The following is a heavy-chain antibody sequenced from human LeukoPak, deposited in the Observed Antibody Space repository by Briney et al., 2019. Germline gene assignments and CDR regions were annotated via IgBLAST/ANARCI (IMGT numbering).Heavy chain of an antibody. V-gene: IGHV3-23*01. Sequence: PGGSLRLSCATAAFTFRSYDMSWVRQAPGKGLEWVSTISGSGGSTYYADSVKGRFTISRDNSKNTLYLQMNSLRAEDTGLYYLGKDIGRVDCDSSGYHDDWGQGTLVTVSS. CDR3: GKDIGRVDCDSSGYHDD. CDR1: AFTFRSYD. CDR2: ISGSGGST. J-gene: IGHJ4*02. D-gene: IGHD3-22*01.